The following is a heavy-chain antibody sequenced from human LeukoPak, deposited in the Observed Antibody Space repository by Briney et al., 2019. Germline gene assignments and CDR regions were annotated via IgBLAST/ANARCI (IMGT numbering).Heavy chain of an antibody. Sequence: SETLSLTCTLSGGSLSSGDYYWTWIRQSPGKGLEWIGHISYRGSTDYKASLKSRITMSIDNSKNQFSLKLSSVTAADTAVYFCARDVSSGWGGDTFDIWGQGTTVIVSS. CDR1: GGSLSSGDYY. V-gene: IGHV4-30-4*08. J-gene: IGHJ3*02. CDR3: ARDVSSGWGGDTFDI. D-gene: IGHD6-19*01. CDR2: ISYRGST.